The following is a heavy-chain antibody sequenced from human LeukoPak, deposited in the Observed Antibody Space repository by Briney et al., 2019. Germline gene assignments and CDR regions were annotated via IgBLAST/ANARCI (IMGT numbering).Heavy chain of an antibody. V-gene: IGHV3-15*01. D-gene: IGHD2-2*01. CDR3: TTGYCSSTSCYGGYFDY. CDR2: IKSKTDGGTT. CDR1: GFTFSNAC. Sequence: GSLRLSCAASGFTFSNACMNWVRQAPGKGLEWVGRIKSKTDGGTTDYAAPVKGRFTISRDDSKNTLYLQMNSLKTEDTAVYYCTTGYCSSTSCYGGYFDYWGQGTLVTVSS. J-gene: IGHJ4*02.